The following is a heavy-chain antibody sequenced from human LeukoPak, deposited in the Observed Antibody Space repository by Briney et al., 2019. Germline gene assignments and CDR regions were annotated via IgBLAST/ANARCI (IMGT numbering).Heavy chain of an antibody. CDR2: IYYSGST. Sequence: SETLSLTCTVSGGSISDYYWSWIRQPPGKGLEWIGYIYYSGSTNYNPSLKSRVTISLDMSKNQFSLKLSSVTAADTAVYFCAREATITVAGTRKFDYWGQGTLVIVSS. CDR1: GGSISDYY. D-gene: IGHD6-19*01. J-gene: IGHJ4*02. V-gene: IGHV4-59*01. CDR3: AREATITVAGTRKFDY.